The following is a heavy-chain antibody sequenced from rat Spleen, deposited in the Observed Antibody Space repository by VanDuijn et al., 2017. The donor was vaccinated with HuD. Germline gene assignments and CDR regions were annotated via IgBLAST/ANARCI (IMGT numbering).Heavy chain of an antibody. CDR1: GYTFTSYD. CDR3: ARGGWDY. D-gene: IGHD4-1*01. J-gene: IGHJ2*01. CDR2: INTGSGGT. V-gene: IGHV1-57*01. Sequence: QVQLQQSGAELAKPGSSVKISCKASGYTFTSYDISWIKQTTGQGLEYIGYINTGSGGTYYKEKFNGKDKLTVDKSSSTAFMQLSSLTPEDTAVYYCARGGWDYWGQGVMVTVSS.